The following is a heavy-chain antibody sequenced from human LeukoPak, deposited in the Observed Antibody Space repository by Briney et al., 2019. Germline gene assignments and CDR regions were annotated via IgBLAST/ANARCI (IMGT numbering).Heavy chain of an antibody. CDR3: ASGFPSDY. V-gene: IGHV3-21*01. CDR1: GFTFSSYT. J-gene: IGHJ4*02. D-gene: IGHD3-10*01. Sequence: GGSLRLSCAASGFTFSSYTMNWVRQAPGKGLEWVSSISSTSIYIYYADSLKGRFTISRDNAKNSLYLQMNSLRAEDTAVYYCASGFPSDYWGQGTLVTVPS. CDR2: ISSTSIYI.